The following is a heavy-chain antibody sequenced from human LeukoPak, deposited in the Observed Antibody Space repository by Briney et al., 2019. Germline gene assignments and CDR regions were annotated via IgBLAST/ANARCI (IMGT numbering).Heavy chain of an antibody. CDR1: GFTFSGYW. Sequence: GGSLRLSCAASGFTFSGYWMHWVRQAPGKGLVWVSRISSDGTTTSYADSVKGRFTISRDNAKNTLYLQMNSLRAEDTAVYYCVSYISIGWRGQGTLVTVSS. D-gene: IGHD6-19*01. CDR2: ISSDGTTT. CDR3: VSYISIGW. V-gene: IGHV3-74*01. J-gene: IGHJ4*02.